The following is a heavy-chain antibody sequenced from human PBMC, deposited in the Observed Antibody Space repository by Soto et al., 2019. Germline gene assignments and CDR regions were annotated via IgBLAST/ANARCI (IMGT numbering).Heavy chain of an antibody. Sequence: GGSLRLSCAASGFTFSSYSMNWVRQAPGKGLEWVSSISSSSSYIYYADSVKGRFTISRDNAKNSLYLQMNSLRAEDTAVYYCARDGRRADYDILTGYYYYYYYYMDVWGKGTTVTVSS. CDR1: GFTFSSYS. J-gene: IGHJ6*03. D-gene: IGHD3-9*01. CDR3: ARDGRRADYDILTGYYYYYYYYMDV. CDR2: ISSSSSYI. V-gene: IGHV3-21*01.